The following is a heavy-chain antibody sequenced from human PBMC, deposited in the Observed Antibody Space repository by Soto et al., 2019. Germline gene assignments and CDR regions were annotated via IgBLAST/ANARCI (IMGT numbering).Heavy chain of an antibody. D-gene: IGHD3-10*01. CDR1: GGSISSDSYY. V-gene: IGHV4-39*01. Sequence: SETLSLTCTASGGSISSDSYYWGWIRQSPEKGLEWIASISYSGSTYYNPSLKSRVTISVDTSKNQFSLKLSSVTAADTAVYYCATLWGQDWGQGTLVTVSS. CDR3: ATLWGQD. J-gene: IGHJ4*02. CDR2: ISYSGST.